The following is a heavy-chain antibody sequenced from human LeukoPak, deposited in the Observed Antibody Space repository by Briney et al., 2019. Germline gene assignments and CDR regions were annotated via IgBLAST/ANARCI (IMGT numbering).Heavy chain of an antibody. Sequence: GESLKISCEGSGYTFSNYWIDWVRQMPGKGLEWMGMIYPGDSDTRYSPSFQGQVTISADKSISTAYLQWSSLKASDTAMYYCARHPDYYGSGSYYVDYWGQGTLVTVSS. CDR1: GYTFSNYW. CDR2: IYPGDSDT. J-gene: IGHJ4*02. CDR3: ARHPDYYGSGSYYVDY. D-gene: IGHD3-10*01. V-gene: IGHV5-51*01.